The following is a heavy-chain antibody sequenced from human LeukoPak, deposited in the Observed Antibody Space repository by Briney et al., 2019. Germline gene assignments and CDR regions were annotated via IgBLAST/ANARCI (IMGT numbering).Heavy chain of an antibody. Sequence: SETLSLTCTVSGGSISSYYWSWIRQPREKGLEWMGYIYYSGSTNYNPSLKSRVTISVDTSKNQFSLKLSSETAADTAVYYCARGVGSHYHYYGMDVWGQETTVTVSS. D-gene: IGHD6-25*01. CDR3: ARGVGSHYHYYGMDV. J-gene: IGHJ6*02. CDR1: GGSISSYY. V-gene: IGHV4-59*13. CDR2: IYYSGST.